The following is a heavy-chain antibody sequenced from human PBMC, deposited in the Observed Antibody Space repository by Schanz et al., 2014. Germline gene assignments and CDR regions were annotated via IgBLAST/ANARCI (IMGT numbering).Heavy chain of an antibody. J-gene: IGHJ6*03. D-gene: IGHD6-19*01. CDR3: ARDHQWLARYYMDV. CDR2: ISGSGAST. Sequence: EVQLLESGGGLVRPGGSLRLSCAASGFTFSSYTMNWVRQAPGKGLEWVSAISGSGASTYYADSVKGRFTISRDNSKNTLYLQMNSLRAEDTAVYYCARDHQWLARYYMDVWGKGTTXTVSS. CDR1: GFTFSSYT. V-gene: IGHV3-23*01.